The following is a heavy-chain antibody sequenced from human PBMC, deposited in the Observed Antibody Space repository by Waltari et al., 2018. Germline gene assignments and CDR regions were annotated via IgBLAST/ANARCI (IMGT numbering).Heavy chain of an antibody. CDR2: VSFDGGSK. CDR3: AKARTYYDFWSGFSE. J-gene: IGHJ4*02. Sequence: QVQLEESGGGVVQPGRSLRLSCATYGFSFDTYDMHWVRQAPGKGLEWVALVSFDGGSKLYADSVKGRFTISRDDSKNTHYLQMNSLRAEDTAVYYCAKARTYYDFWSGFSEWGQGTLVTVSS. V-gene: IGHV3-33*03. CDR1: GFSFDTYD. D-gene: IGHD3-3*01.